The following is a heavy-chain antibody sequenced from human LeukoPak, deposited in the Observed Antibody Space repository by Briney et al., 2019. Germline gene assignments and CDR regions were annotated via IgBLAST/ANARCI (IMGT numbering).Heavy chain of an antibody. CDR3: ARGPPDSEYYFDY. V-gene: IGHV1-69*01. J-gene: IGHJ4*02. CDR2: IIPVFGTS. Sequence: GASVKVSCKASGGTFSSYAISWVRQAPGQGLEWMGGIIPVFGTSNYAQKFQGRVTITADESTRTAYMELRSLRSDDTAVYYCARGPPDSEYYFDYWGQGTLVTVSS. D-gene: IGHD3-3*01. CDR1: GGTFSSYA.